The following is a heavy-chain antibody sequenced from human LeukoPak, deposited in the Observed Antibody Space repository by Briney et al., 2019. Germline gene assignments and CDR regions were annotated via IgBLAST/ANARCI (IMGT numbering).Heavy chain of an antibody. D-gene: IGHD3-22*01. CDR1: GYTLTGYY. J-gene: IGHJ3*02. CDR2: INPNSGGT. Sequence: GASVKVSCKASGYTLTGYYMHWVRQAPGQGLEWMGWINPNSGGTNYAQKFQGRVTMTRDTSISTAYMELSRLRSDDTAVYYCAVLGKQGNIQPNNYYDSSGWHDAFDIWGQGTMVTVSS. V-gene: IGHV1-2*02. CDR3: AVLGKQGNIQPNNYYDSSGWHDAFDI.